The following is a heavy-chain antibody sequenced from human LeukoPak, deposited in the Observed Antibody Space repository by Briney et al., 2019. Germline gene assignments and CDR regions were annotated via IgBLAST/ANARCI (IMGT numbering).Heavy chain of an antibody. J-gene: IGHJ4*02. V-gene: IGHV3-23*01. CDR3: AKRRGEVPTASLDY. Sequence: GGSLRLSVAASGFTFSGYAMSWVRQAPGKGLEGSSGISGSGESPSYADSVKGRFTISRDNSKNTLYLQMNSLRAEDTAMYYCAKRRGEVPTASLDYWGQGTLVTVSS. CDR1: GFTFSGYA. CDR2: ISGSGESP. D-gene: IGHD2-2*01.